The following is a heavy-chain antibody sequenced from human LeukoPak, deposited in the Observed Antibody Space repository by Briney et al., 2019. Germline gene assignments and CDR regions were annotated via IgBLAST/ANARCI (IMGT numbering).Heavy chain of an antibody. J-gene: IGHJ5*02. Sequence: SETLSLTCTVSGGSISSGDYYWSWIRQPPGKGLEWIRYIYYSGSTYYNPSLKSRVTISVDTSKNQFSLKLSSVTAAATAVYYCARSQLLSVDWFDPGGQGTLVTVSS. D-gene: IGHD2-2*01. CDR2: IYYSGST. CDR3: ARSQLLSVDWFDP. CDR1: GGSISSGDYY. V-gene: IGHV4-30-4*08.